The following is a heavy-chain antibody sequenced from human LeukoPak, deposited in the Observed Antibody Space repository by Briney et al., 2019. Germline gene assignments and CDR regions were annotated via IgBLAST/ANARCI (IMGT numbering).Heavy chain of an antibody. CDR2: FIPVFGPA. CDR3: ARVVYYDFWSGYYRGSYYYYMDV. D-gene: IGHD3-3*01. V-gene: IGHV1-69*13. CDR1: GGTFSNYA. J-gene: IGHJ6*03. Sequence: VASVKVSCKASGGTFSNYAVSWVRQAPGQGLEWMGGFIPVFGPANYAQKFQGRVTITADESTSTAYMELSSLRSDDTAVYYCARVVYYDFWSGYYRGSYYYYMDVWGKGTTVTVSS.